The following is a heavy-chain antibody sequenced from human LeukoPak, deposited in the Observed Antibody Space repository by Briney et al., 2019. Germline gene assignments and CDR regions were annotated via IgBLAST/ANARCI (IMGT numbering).Heavy chain of an antibody. V-gene: IGHV1-18*01. CDR3: ASGSSYPYYYYMDV. CDR1: GYTFTSYG. Sequence: ASVKVSCKASGYTFTSYGISWVRQAPGQGLEWMGWISAYNGNTNYAQKFQGRVTITTDESTSTAYMELSSLRSEDTAVYYCASGSSYPYYYYMDVWGKGTTVTVSS. CDR2: ISAYNGNT. J-gene: IGHJ6*03. D-gene: IGHD6-13*01.